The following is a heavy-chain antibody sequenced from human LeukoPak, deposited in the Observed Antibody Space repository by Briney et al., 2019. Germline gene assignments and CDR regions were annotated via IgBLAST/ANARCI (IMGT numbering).Heavy chain of an antibody. D-gene: IGHD3-10*01. CDR2: INHSGST. J-gene: IGHJ4*02. CDR1: GGSFSGYY. V-gene: IGHV4-34*01. CDR3: ARDAYYYGSGSLFDY. Sequence: RSSETLSLTCAVYGGSFSGYYWSWIRQPPGKGLEWIGEINHSGSTNYNPSLKSRVTISVDTSKNQFSLKLSSVTAADTAVYYCARDAYYYGSGSLFDYWGQGTLVTVSP.